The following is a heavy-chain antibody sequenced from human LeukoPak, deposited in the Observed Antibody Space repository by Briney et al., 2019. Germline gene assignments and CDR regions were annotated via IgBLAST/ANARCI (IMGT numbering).Heavy chain of an antibody. CDR1: GYTFTSFG. J-gene: IGHJ4*02. D-gene: IGHD2/OR15-2a*01. CDR2: ISAYSGNT. Sequence: ASVKVSCKASGYTFTSFGISWVRQAPGQGLEWMGRISAYSGNTNYAQNFQGRVTTTTDTSTRTAYMELRSLRSDDTAVYFCVRGGGPRVIVTVDLDYWGQGTLVTVSS. CDR3: VRGGGPRVIVTVDLDY. V-gene: IGHV1-18*01.